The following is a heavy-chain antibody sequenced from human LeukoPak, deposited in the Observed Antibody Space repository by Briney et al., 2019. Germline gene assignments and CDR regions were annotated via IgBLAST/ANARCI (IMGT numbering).Heavy chain of an antibody. V-gene: IGHV3-66*01. D-gene: IGHD6-13*01. J-gene: IGHJ4*02. CDR3: ARDGGIAAAGGLNDY. CDR1: GFNVNSNY. Sequence: GGSLRLSCTASGFNVNSNYMSWVRQAPGKGLEWVSVIFGGGSTYYADSVKGRFTISRDNSKNTLYLQMNSLRAEDTAVYYCARDGGIAAAGGLNDYWGQGTLVTVSS. CDR2: IFGGGST.